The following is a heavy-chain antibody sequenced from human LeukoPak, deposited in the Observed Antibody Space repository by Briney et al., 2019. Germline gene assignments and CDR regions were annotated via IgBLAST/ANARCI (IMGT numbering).Heavy chain of an antibody. V-gene: IGHV3-48*03. CDR1: GFTFSSYE. J-gene: IGHJ5*02. CDR3: ARENYYGSGSYRAGAGNWFDP. CDR2: ISSSGSTI. Sequence: GGSLRLSCAASGFTFSSYEMNCVREAPGKGLEWVSYISSSGSTIYYADSVKGRFTISRDNAKNLLYLQMNSLRAEDTAVYYCARENYYGSGSYRAGAGNWFDPWGQGTLVTVSS. D-gene: IGHD3-10*01.